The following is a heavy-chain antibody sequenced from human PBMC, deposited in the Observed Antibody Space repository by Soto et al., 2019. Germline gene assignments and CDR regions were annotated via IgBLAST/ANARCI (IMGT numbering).Heavy chain of an antibody. Sequence: ASVKVSCKASGYTFTGYYIHWVRQAPGQGLEWMGWINPNSGGTNYAQKFQGWVTMTRDTSISTAYMELSRLRSDDTAVYYCARSIAVGYYYYYGMDVWGQGTTVTVSS. CDR2: INPNSGGT. D-gene: IGHD6-19*01. V-gene: IGHV1-2*04. CDR3: ARSIAVGYYYYYGMDV. CDR1: GYTFTGYY. J-gene: IGHJ6*02.